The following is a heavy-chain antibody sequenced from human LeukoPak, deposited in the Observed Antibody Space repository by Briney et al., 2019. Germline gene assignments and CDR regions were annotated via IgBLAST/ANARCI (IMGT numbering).Heavy chain of an antibody. CDR1: GYTFTSYG. J-gene: IGHJ4*02. D-gene: IGHD1-26*01. CDR3: ARERRGEWELPY. V-gene: IGHV1-2*06. CDR2: INPNSGGT. Sequence: GASVKVSCKASGYTFTSYGISWVRQAPGQGLEWMGRINPNSGGTNYAQKFQGRVTMTRDTSISTAYMELSRLRSDDTAVYYCARERRGEWELPYWGQGTLVTVSS.